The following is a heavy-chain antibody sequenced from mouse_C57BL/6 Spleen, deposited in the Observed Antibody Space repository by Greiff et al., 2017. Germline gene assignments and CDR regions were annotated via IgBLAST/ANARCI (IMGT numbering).Heavy chain of an antibody. CDR3: ARKGDLYYGSSYGAMDY. CDR2: IYPGDGDT. J-gene: IGHJ4*01. Sequence: QVQLQQSGPELVKPGASVKISCKASGYAFSSSWMNWVKQRPGKGLEWIGRIYPGDGDTNYNGKFKGKATLTADKSSSTAYMQLSSLTSEDSAVYFCARKGDLYYGSSYGAMDYWGQGTSVTVSS. V-gene: IGHV1-82*01. D-gene: IGHD1-1*01. CDR1: GYAFSSSW.